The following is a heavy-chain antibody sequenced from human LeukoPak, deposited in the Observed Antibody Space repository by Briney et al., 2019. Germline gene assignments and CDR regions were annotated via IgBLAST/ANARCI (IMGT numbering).Heavy chain of an antibody. CDR1: GYSFTTHW. J-gene: IGHJ4*02. V-gene: IGHV5-51*01. CDR2: IYPGDSDT. D-gene: IGHD6-6*01. CDR3: ARRRAEYSSSYYFDY. Sequence: GESLKISCKASGYSFTTHWIGWVRQMPGKGLEWMGIIYPGDSDTRYSPSFQGHVTISADKSISTAYLQWSSLKASDTAMYYCARRRAEYSSSYYFDYWGQGTLVTVSS.